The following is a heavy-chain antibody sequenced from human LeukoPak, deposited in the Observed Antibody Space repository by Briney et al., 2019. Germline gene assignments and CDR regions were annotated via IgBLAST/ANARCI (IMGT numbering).Heavy chain of an antibody. CDR3: ATGLQDLPRVDY. D-gene: IGHD5-24*01. Sequence: ASVKVSCKASGYTFTDYYMHWVRQAPGQGLEWMGWINPNSGGTNYAQKFQGRVTMTRDTSISTAYMELSRLRSDDTAVYYCATGLQDLPRVDYWGQGTLVTVSS. CDR1: GYTFTDYY. J-gene: IGHJ4*02. V-gene: IGHV1-2*02. CDR2: INPNSGGT.